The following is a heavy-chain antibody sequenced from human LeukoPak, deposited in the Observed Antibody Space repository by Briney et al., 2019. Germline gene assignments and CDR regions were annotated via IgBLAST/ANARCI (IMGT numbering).Heavy chain of an antibody. D-gene: IGHD3-10*01. J-gene: IGHJ6*03. CDR1: GGTFSSYA. V-gene: IGHV1-69*05. Sequence: SVKVSCKASGGTFSSYAISWVRQAPGQGLEWVGGIIPIFGTANYAQKFQGRVTITTDESTSTAYMELSSLRSEDTAVYYCARAYRGSGGYYYYMDVWGKGTTVTVSS. CDR2: IIPIFGTA. CDR3: ARAYRGSGGYYYYMDV.